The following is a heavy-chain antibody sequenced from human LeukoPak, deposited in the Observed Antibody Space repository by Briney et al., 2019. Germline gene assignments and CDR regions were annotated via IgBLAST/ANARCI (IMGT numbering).Heavy chain of an antibody. V-gene: IGHV3-30*02. CDR1: GFSLRSCG. CDR3: AKGAGVGFDY. D-gene: IGHD3-3*01. CDR2: IQYDGSNK. J-gene: IGHJ4*02. Sequence: PGGSLRLSCAASGFSLRSCGMHWVRQAPGKGLEWVTFIQYDGSNKYYADSVKGRFTVFRDNSKNTLFLQMNSLRPADTAVYYCAKGAGVGFDYWGQGTLVTVSS.